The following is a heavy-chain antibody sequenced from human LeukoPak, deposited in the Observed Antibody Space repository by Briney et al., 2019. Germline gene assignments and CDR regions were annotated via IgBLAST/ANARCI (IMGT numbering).Heavy chain of an antibody. D-gene: IGHD3-9*01. J-gene: IGHJ4*02. V-gene: IGHV3-15*01. CDR3: TTLPYYDISTGYYSTDY. Sequence: SGGSLRLSCAASGFTFSNARMSWVRQAPGKGLEWVGRIKSKTDGGTTDYAAPVKGRFTISRDDSKNTLYLQMNSLKTEDTAVYYCTTLPYYDISTGYYSTDYWGQGTLVTVSS. CDR2: IKSKTDGGTT. CDR1: GFTFSNAR.